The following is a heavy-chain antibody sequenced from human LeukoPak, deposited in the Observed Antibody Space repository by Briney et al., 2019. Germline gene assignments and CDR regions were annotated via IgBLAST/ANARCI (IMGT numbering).Heavy chain of an antibody. V-gene: IGHV4-59*01. D-gene: IGHD3-22*01. CDR1: GGSISSYY. CDR2: IYYSGST. Sequence: SETLSLTXTVSGGSISSYYWNWLRQPPGKGLEWIGYIYYSGSTNYNPSLKSRVTISVDTSKNQFSLKLSSVTAADTAVYYCARARYDSSGYYDYWGQGTLVTVSS. CDR3: ARARYDSSGYYDY. J-gene: IGHJ4*02.